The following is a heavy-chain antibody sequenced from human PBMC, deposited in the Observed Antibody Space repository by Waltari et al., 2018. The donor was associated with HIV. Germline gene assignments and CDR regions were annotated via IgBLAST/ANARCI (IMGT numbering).Heavy chain of an antibody. CDR3: ARGRWKNRGPLPMDA. V-gene: IGHV4-34*01. J-gene: IGHJ6*02. D-gene: IGHD1-1*01. CDR2: VNDVGGV. Sequence: TGLLKPSETLSRTCAVYGASFRNYYWNWIRQTPGQGLAWIGEVNDVGGVRYSPSFRSRVSMSIDASKNQFSLNLTSVTAADTAVYFCARGRWKNRGPLPMDAWDQGASVTVSS. CDR1: GASFRNYY.